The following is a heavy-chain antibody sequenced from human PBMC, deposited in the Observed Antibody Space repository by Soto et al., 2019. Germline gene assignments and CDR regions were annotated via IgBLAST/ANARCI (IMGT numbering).Heavy chain of an antibody. V-gene: IGHV2-5*02. D-gene: IGHD3-16*01. CDR3: AHIPNYYQYDWFDP. CDR2: IYWDDDK. J-gene: IGHJ5*02. Sequence: QITLKESGPTLVKPTQTLTLTYTFSGFSLTTRGVGVGWIRQPPGKALECLALIYWDDDKRYSPSLQSRLSITKDTSKNQVVLTMTNVDPVDTAIYYCAHIPNYYQYDWFDPWGQGTLVSVSS. CDR1: GFSLTTRGVG.